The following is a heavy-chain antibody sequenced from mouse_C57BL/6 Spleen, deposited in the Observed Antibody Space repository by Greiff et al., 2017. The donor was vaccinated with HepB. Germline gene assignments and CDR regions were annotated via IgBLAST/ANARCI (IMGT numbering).Heavy chain of an antibody. Sequence: QVQLQQSGAELVRPGASVKLSCKASGYTFTDYYINWVKQRPGQGLEWIARIYPGSGNTYYNEKFKGKATLTAEKSSSTAYMQLSSLTSEDSAVYFCARGDYDVPFAYWGQGTLVTVSA. V-gene: IGHV1-76*01. CDR1: GYTFTDYY. CDR2: IYPGSGNT. D-gene: IGHD2-4*01. J-gene: IGHJ3*01. CDR3: ARGDYDVPFAY.